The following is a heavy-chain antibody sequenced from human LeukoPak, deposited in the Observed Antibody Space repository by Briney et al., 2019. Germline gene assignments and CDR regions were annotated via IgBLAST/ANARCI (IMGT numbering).Heavy chain of an antibody. V-gene: IGHV3-48*03. CDR2: ISSSGSTI. J-gene: IGHJ4*02. CDR1: GFTFSSYE. D-gene: IGHD2-15*01. CDR3: ARSALLGYCSGGSCYFDY. Sequence: GGSLRLSCAASGFTFSSYEMNWVRQAPGKGLEWVSYISSSGSTIYYADSVKGRFTISRDNAKNSLYLQMNSLSAEDTAVYYCARSALLGYCSGGSCYFDYWGQGTLVTVSS.